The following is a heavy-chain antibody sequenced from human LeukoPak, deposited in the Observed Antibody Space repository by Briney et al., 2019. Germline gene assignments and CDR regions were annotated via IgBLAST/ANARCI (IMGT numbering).Heavy chain of an antibody. D-gene: IGHD3-3*01. CDR3: AKDFWSGYWSFVYYYMDV. Sequence: GGSLSLSCAAAEFTFSSYAMSWVRQAAGKGLEWVSASSGSGGSTYYADSVKGRFTISRDNSKNTLYLQMNSLRAEDTAVYYCAKDFWSGYWSFVYYYMDVWDKGTTVTVSS. CDR1: EFTFSSYA. J-gene: IGHJ6*03. CDR2: SSGSGGST. V-gene: IGHV3-23*01.